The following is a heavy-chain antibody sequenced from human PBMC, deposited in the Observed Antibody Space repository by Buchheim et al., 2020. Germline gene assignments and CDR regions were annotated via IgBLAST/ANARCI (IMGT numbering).Heavy chain of an antibody. V-gene: IGHV3-7*01. J-gene: IGHJ4*02. Sequence: EVQLVESGGDLVKPGGSLRLSCAASGFTVTNAWMSWVRQAPGKGLEWVANIKQDGSEKYYVDSVKGRFTISRDNAKNSLYLQMNSLRAEDTAVYYCARDSCSSTSCYLDYWGQGTL. D-gene: IGHD2-2*01. CDR3: ARDSCSSTSCYLDY. CDR1: GFTVTNAW. CDR2: IKQDGSEK.